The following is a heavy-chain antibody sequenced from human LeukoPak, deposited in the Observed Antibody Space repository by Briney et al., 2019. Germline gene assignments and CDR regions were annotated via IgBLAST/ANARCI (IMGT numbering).Heavy chain of an antibody. V-gene: IGHV3-23*01. CDR3: AKGYYDYVWGSYYFDY. CDR2: ISGSGGST. Sequence: GGSLRLSCAASGFTFSSYAMSWVRQAPGKGLEWVSAISGSGGSTYYADSVKGRLTISRDNSRDTLYLQMNSLRAEDTAVYYCAKGYYDYVWGSYYFDYWGQGTLVTVSS. D-gene: IGHD3-16*01. J-gene: IGHJ4*02. CDR1: GFTFSSYA.